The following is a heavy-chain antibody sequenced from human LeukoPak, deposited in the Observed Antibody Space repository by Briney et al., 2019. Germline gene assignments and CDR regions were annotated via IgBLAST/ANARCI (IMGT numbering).Heavy chain of an antibody. CDR3: ARLYSSGWETLGY. Sequence: GGSLRLSCAASGFIFNNYYMIWVRQAPGKGLEWVSSISSSSSYIYYADSVKGRLTISRDNAKNSLYLQMNSLRAEDTAVYYCARLYSSGWETLGYWGQGTLVTVSS. V-gene: IGHV3-21*01. CDR1: GFIFNNYY. CDR2: ISSSSSYI. J-gene: IGHJ4*02. D-gene: IGHD6-19*01.